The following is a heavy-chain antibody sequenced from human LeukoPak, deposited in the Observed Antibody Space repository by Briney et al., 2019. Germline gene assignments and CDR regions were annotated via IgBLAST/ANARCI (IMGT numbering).Heavy chain of an antibody. D-gene: IGHD4-11*01. CDR3: ARGYKNYESYYHYYYMDV. J-gene: IGHJ6*03. CDR1: GFTFSSYS. Sequence: GGSLRLSCAASGFTFSSYSMNWVRQAPGKGLEWVSYIRSSDGFIIYADSVKGRFTISRDNSKNSLYLQMNSLRVDDTAVYYCARGYKNYESYYHYYYMDVWGKGTTVTVSS. CDR2: IRSSDGFI. V-gene: IGHV3-21*04.